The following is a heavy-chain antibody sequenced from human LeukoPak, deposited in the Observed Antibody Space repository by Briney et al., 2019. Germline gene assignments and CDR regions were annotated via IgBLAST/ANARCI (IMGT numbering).Heavy chain of an antibody. CDR1: GYTFISYA. J-gene: IGHJ3*02. V-gene: IGHV7-4-1*02. CDR2: INTNTGNP. CDR3: ARLFSSHYYDNPEAFDI. Sequence: GASVKVSCKASGYTFISYAMNWVRQAPGQGLEWTGWINTNTGNPTYAQGFTGRFVFSLDTSVSTAYLQISSLKAEDTAVYYCARLFSSHYYDNPEAFDIWGQGTMVTVSS. D-gene: IGHD3-22*01.